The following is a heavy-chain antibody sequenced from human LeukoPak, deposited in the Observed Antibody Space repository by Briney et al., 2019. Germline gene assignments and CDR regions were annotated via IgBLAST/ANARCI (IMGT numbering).Heavy chain of an antibody. J-gene: IGHJ4*02. CDR2: IYYSGST. V-gene: IGHV4-59*01. Sequence: SETLSLTCTVSGGXISSYYCSWIRQPPGKGLKWIGYIYYSGSTNYNPSLKSRVTMSVDTSKNQFSLKLSSVTAADTAVYYCAREGRGIMFDYWGQGTLVTVSS. CDR1: GGXISSYY. D-gene: IGHD3-16*01. CDR3: AREGRGIMFDY.